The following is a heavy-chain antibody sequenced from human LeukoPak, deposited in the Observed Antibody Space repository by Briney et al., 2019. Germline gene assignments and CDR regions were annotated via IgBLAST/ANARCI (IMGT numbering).Heavy chain of an antibody. CDR3: ARYCGGGSCFDY. V-gene: IGHV3-74*01. D-gene: IGHD2-15*01. Sequence: GGSLRLSCAASGFTFSSYWMHWVRQAPGKGLVWVSRINIDGSTTNYADSVKGRFTISRDNAKNTLYLQMNSLRAEDTGLYYCARYCGGGSCFDYWGRGTLVTVSS. CDR2: INIDGSTT. CDR1: GFTFSSYW. J-gene: IGHJ4*02.